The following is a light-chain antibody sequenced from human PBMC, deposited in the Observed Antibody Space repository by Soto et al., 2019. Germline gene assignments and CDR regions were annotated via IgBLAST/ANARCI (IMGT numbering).Light chain of an antibody. CDR3: QHRTHWPPIST. CDR2: DAS. CDR1: QSVATY. V-gene: IGKV3-11*01. J-gene: IGKJ3*01. Sequence: EIVLTQSPLTLALSRGERATLSCRASQSVATYLAWYQQRPGQAPMLLIYDASHRTTGIPARFSGSGSGTDFTLTISSLEPEDFAFYYGQHRTHWPPISTFGPRTNVDIK.